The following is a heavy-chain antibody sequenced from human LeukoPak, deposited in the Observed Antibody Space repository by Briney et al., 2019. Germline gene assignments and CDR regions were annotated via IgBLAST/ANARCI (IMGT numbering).Heavy chain of an antibody. CDR2: ISYDGSNK. D-gene: IGHD6-13*01. CDR3: ARDRGVYSSSWNAFDI. V-gene: IGHV3-30*04. CDR1: GFTFSSYA. J-gene: IGHJ3*02. Sequence: PGRSLSLSCAASGFTFSSYAMHWVRQAPGKGLEWVAVISYDGSNKHYADSVKGRFTISRYNSKNTLYLQMNSLRAEDTAVYYCARDRGVYSSSWNAFDIWGQGTMVTVSS.